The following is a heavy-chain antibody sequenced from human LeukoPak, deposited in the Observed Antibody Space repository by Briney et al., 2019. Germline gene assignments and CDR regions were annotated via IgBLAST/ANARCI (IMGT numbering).Heavy chain of an antibody. J-gene: IGHJ3*02. V-gene: IGHV1-46*01. CDR2: INPSGGST. D-gene: IGHD6-13*01. CDR1: GYTFTSYY. CDR3: ARHEIAAAGYDAFDI. Sequence: ASVKVSCKASGYTFTSYYMHWVRQAPGQGLEWMGIINPSGGSTSYAQKFQGRVTMTRDTSTSTVYMELSSLRSEDTAVYYCARHEIAAAGYDAFDIWGQGTMVTVSS.